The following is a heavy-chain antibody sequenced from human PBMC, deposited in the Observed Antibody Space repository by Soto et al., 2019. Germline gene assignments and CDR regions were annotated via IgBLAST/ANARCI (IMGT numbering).Heavy chain of an antibody. CDR2: IIPILGIA. Sequence: SVKVSCKASGGTFSSYTISWVRQAPGQGLEWMGRIIPILGIANYAQKFQGRVTITADKSTSTAYMELSSLRSEDTAVYYCARDSFLYSSPDSMIFYYWGQGTLVTVSS. J-gene: IGHJ4*02. V-gene: IGHV1-69*04. D-gene: IGHD6-19*01. CDR3: ARDSFLYSSPDSMIFYY. CDR1: GGTFSSYT.